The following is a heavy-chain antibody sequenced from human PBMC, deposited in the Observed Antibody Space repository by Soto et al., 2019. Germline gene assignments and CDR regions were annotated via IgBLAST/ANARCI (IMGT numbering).Heavy chain of an antibody. CDR1: GYTFTTYA. J-gene: IGHJ2*01. CDR3: ARALSRAYCGGDCHWYCDT. CDR2: INAGNGNT. V-gene: IGHV1-3*01. Sequence: QVQLVQSGAEVKKPGASVKVSCKASGYTFTTYAMPWVRQAPGQWLEWMGWINAGNGNTKYSQKFQGRVTITRDTAVRTVSIEVSSLRSDARSVYSCARALSRAYCGGDCHWYCDTWARDTLVAV. D-gene: IGHD2-21*02.